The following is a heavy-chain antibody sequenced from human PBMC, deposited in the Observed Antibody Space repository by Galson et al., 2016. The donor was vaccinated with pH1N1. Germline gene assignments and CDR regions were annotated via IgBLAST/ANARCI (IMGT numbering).Heavy chain of an antibody. CDR2: FYYSGST. CDR1: GGSISSSNYY. J-gene: IGHJ4*02. V-gene: IGHV4-39*07. Sequence: LSLTCTVSGGSISSSNYYWGWIRQPPGKGLEYIGNFYYSGSTYYNPSLKSRVTISIDTSKNRFSLNLTSVTAADTAVDFCARVFPHSSSWYRGISFAYWGQGALVTVSS. D-gene: IGHD6-13*01. CDR3: ARVFPHSSSWYRGISFAY.